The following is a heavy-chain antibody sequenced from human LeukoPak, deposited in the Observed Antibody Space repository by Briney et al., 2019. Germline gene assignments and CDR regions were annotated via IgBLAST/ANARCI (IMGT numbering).Heavy chain of an antibody. J-gene: IGHJ4*02. V-gene: IGHV4-30-4*08. CDR2: IYYSGSS. D-gene: IGHD6-19*01. CDR3: ASNIAVATVTDY. CDR1: GGSISSGDYY. Sequence: SETLSLTCTVSGGSISSGDYYWSWIRQPPGKGLEWIGYIYYSGSSYYNPSLKSRVTISVDTSKNQFSLKLSSVTAADTAVYYCASNIAVATVTDYWGQGTLVTVSS.